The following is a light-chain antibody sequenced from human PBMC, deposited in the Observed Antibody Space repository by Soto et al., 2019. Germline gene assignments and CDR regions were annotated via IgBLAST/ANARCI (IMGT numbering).Light chain of an antibody. J-gene: IGLJ3*02. CDR2: EDN. CDR1: SGSIASNY. CDR3: HSYDSSIFWV. V-gene: IGLV6-57*03. Sequence: NFMLTQPHSVSESPGKTVTISCTRSSGSIASNYVQWYQQRPGSAPTTVIYEDNQRPSGVPDRFSGSIDSSSNSASLTISGLKTEDEADYYCHSYDSSIFWVFGGGTKLTVL.